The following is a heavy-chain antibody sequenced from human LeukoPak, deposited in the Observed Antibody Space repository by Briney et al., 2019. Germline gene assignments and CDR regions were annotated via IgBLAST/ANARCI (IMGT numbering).Heavy chain of an antibody. CDR2: INTVGSTI. V-gene: IGHV3-48*01. Sequence: PGGSLRLSCTASDFSVRSYPMNWARQAPGKGLEWLSYINTVGSTIYYADSVKGRFTVSRDNAKNSLYLQMNSLRAEDTAVYFCTRDFQFLNAFDMWGEGTLVTVSS. CDR1: DFSVRSYP. CDR3: TRDFQFLNAFDM. J-gene: IGHJ3*02.